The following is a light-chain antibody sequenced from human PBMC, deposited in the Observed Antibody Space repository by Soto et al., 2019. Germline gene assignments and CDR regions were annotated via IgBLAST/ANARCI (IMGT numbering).Light chain of an antibody. Sequence: QSALTQPPSASGSPGQSVTISCTGTSSDIGSYDYVSWYQQHPGKAPKLIIYEVNKRPSGVPDRFSGSKSGNTASLIVSGLQAEDEADYYCSSYAGSNNLVFAGGTKLTVL. CDR1: SSDIGSYDY. V-gene: IGLV2-8*01. CDR2: EVN. J-gene: IGLJ3*02. CDR3: SSYAGSNNLV.